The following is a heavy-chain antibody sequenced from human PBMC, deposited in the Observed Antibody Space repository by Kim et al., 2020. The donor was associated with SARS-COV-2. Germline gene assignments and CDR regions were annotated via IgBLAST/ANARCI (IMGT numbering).Heavy chain of an antibody. CDR2: IWYDGSNK. CDR1: GFTFSSYG. CDR3: ARGAPKGYCSSTSCYYNWFDP. Sequence: GGSLRLSCAASGFTFSSYGMHWVRQAPGKGLEWVAVIWYDGSNKYYADSVKGRFTISRDNSKNTLYLQMNSLRAEDTAVYYCARGAPKGYCSSTSCYYNWFDPWGQGTLVTVSS. J-gene: IGHJ5*02. V-gene: IGHV3-33*01. D-gene: IGHD2-2*01.